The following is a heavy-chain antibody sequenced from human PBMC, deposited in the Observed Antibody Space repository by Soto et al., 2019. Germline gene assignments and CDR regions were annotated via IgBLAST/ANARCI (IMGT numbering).Heavy chain of an antibody. Sequence: QVQVVQSGDEVKKPGASVKVSCKASGYTFTNYGFSWVRQAPGQGLEWMGWISGYNGNTKYAEKFQGRVTMTTDTSTRAAHMELRSLSSDETAVYYCAREGQAPYYYYGMDVWGQGTAVTVSS. CDR3: AREGQAPYYYYGMDV. J-gene: IGHJ6*02. CDR1: GYTFTNYG. CDR2: ISGYNGNT. V-gene: IGHV1-18*01.